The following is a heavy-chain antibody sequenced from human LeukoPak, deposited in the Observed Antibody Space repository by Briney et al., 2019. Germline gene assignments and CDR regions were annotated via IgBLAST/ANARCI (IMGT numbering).Heavy chain of an antibody. CDR2: INPNSGGT. Sequence: ASVKVSCKASGYTFTSYGISWVRQAPGQGLEWMGWINPNSGGTNYAQKFQGRVTMTRDTSISTAYMELSRLRSDDTAVYYCARGRTWIHTEYYGMDVWGQGTTVTVSS. D-gene: IGHD5-18*01. J-gene: IGHJ6*02. CDR1: GYTFTSYG. CDR3: ARGRTWIHTEYYGMDV. V-gene: IGHV1-2*02.